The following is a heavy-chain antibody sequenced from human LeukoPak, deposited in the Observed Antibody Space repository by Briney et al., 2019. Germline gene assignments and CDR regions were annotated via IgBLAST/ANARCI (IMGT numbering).Heavy chain of an antibody. D-gene: IGHD6-6*01. V-gene: IGHV1-18*01. CDR2: SSVYNGVT. J-gene: IGHJ4*02. CDR1: GYTFNSYG. Sequence: ASVLVSCKASGYTFNSYGISWVRQVPGQGLEWMGWSSVYNGVTRYAQKFQGRVTVATDKSTTTAYLALTNLRSDDTAIYFCARDGRFEYSHFYYFDFWGQGPLDPVSS. CDR3: ARDGRFEYSHFYYFDF.